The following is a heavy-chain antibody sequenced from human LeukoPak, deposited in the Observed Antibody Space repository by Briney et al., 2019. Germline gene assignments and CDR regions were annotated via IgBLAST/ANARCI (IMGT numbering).Heavy chain of an antibody. D-gene: IGHD6-19*01. CDR2: IFGSGGST. Sequence: SGGSLRLSCAASGFTLSGYAMYWVRQAPGKGLEWVSGIFGSGGSTHYADSVKGRFTISRDNSKNTVYLQMTSLRAEDTAVYYRAKTTTRYSSGRFPGWPVDYWGQGTLVTVSS. J-gene: IGHJ4*02. CDR1: GFTLSGYA. V-gene: IGHV3-23*01. CDR3: AKTTTRYSSGRFPGWPVDY.